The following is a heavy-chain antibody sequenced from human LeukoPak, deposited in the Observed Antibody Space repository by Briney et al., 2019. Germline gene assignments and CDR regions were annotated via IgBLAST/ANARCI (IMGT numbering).Heavy chain of an antibody. Sequence: SETLSLTCTVSGGSFSSGGYYWSWIRQHPGKGLEWIGYISYSGNTYYNPSLKSRVTISVATSKNQFSLKLSSVTAADTAVYYCARNRHYDVLTASGGWFDPWGQGTLVTVSS. J-gene: IGHJ5*02. CDR1: GGSFSSGGYY. CDR2: ISYSGNT. D-gene: IGHD3-9*01. V-gene: IGHV4-31*03. CDR3: ARNRHYDVLTASGGWFDP.